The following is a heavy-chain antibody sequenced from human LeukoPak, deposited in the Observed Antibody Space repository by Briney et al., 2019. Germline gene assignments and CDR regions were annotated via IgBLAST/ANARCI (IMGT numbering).Heavy chain of an antibody. Sequence: SSETLSLTCTVSGGSISSSSYYWGWIRQPPGKGLEWIGSIYYSGSTNYNPSLKSRVTISVDTSKNQFSLKLSSVTAADTAVYYCATGGEERPFDYWGQGTLVTVSS. D-gene: IGHD3-16*01. CDR3: ATGGEERPFDY. V-gene: IGHV4-39*07. J-gene: IGHJ4*02. CDR2: IYYSGST. CDR1: GGSISSSSYY.